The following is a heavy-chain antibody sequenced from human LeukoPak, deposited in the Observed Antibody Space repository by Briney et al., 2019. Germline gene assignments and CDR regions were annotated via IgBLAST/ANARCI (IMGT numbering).Heavy chain of an antibody. J-gene: IGHJ5*02. CDR2: INHSGST. Sequence: SETLPLTCAVYGGSFSGYCWSWIRQPPGKGLEWIGEINHSGSTNYNPSLKSRVTMSVDTSKNQFSLKLSSVTAEDTAVYYCTSDYCSSTSCYVGGFDPWGQGTLVTVSS. CDR1: GGSFSGYC. V-gene: IGHV4-34*01. CDR3: TSDYCSSTSCYVGGFDP. D-gene: IGHD2-2*01.